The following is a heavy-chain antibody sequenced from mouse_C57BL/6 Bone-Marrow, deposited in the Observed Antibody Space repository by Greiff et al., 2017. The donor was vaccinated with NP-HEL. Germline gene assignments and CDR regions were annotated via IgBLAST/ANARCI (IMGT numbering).Heavy chain of an antibody. CDR2: IPPNCGST. J-gene: IGHJ3*01. CDR3: ARSRVGLLRSQAWYGD. Sequence: QVQLQQPGAELVKPGASVKLSCKASGSTFTSYWMHWVKQRPGQGLEWFGMIPPNCGSTNYNEKFKSKATLTVDKSSSTAYMQVSSLTSEDSAVYYCARSRVGLLRSQAWYGDWGQGTLVTVSA. V-gene: IGHV1-64*01. CDR1: GSTFTSYW. D-gene: IGHD2-3*01.